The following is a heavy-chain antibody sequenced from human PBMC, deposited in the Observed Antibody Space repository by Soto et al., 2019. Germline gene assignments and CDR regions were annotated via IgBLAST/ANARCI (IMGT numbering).Heavy chain of an antibody. CDR3: ARIPRLGSTNSLAFDI. V-gene: IGHV4-59*02. Sequence: QVQLQESGPGLVKPSETLSLTCIVSGDSVSGYYWSWIRQPPGERLEWIAYIYSSGTTNYNPSLKSRLSISVDTSKNQCSLKLSSVTAADTAAYYCARIPRLGSTNSLAFDIWGQGTMVTVSS. CDR1: GDSVSGYY. D-gene: IGHD3-10*01. J-gene: IGHJ3*02. CDR2: IYSSGTT.